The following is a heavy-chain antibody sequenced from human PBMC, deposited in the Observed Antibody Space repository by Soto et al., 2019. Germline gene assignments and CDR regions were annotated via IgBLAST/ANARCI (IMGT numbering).Heavy chain of an antibody. V-gene: IGHV3-9*01. CDR1: GFTFDDYA. D-gene: IGHD2-21*01. CDR2: ISWNSGSI. J-gene: IGHJ4*02. CDR3: AKDSAIYHVSSGLVDY. Sequence: EVQLVESGGGLVQPGRSLRLSCAASGFTFDDYAMHWVRQAPGKGLEWVSGISWNSGSIGYADSVKGRFTISRDNAKNSLYLQMNSLRAEDTALYYCAKDSAIYHVSSGLVDYWGQGTLVTVSS.